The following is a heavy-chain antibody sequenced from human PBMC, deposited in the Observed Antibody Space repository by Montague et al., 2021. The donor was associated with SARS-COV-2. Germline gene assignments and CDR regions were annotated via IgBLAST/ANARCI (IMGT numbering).Heavy chain of an antibody. Sequence: SETLSLTCTVSGGSVSSSPYYWGWIRQPPGRGLEWVGSISYSGRTYFSPSLKSRLTISVDSSENQFSLKLSSVTAADTAVYYCARDVGWYSSSWFDYWGQGTLVTVSS. J-gene: IGHJ4*02. V-gene: IGHV4-39*07. D-gene: IGHD6-13*01. CDR1: GGSVSSSPYY. CDR3: ARDVGWYSSSWFDY. CDR2: ISYSGRT.